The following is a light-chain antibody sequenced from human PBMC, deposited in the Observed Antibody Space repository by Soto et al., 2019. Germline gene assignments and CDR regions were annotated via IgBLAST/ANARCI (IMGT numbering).Light chain of an antibody. Sequence: ALTQPASVSGSPVQSITISCTGANSDIGNYDFVSWYRQHPGEAPKVLIFDVSNRPSGISNRFSGSKSGNTASLTIYGLQAEDEADYFCRSYTSTSSFYVFGTGTKVTVL. V-gene: IGLV2-14*03. CDR1: NSDIGNYDF. CDR3: RSYTSTSSFYV. CDR2: DVS. J-gene: IGLJ1*01.